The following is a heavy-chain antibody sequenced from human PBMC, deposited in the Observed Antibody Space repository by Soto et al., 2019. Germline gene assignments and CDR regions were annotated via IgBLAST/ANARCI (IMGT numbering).Heavy chain of an antibody. V-gene: IGHV4-30-4*01. D-gene: IGHD5-18*01. CDR2: ISYSGTT. CDR3: ARGRGYSYGLDP. CDR1: GDSISSNTNY. Sequence: SETLSLTCTVSGDSISSNTNYWSWIRQPPGEGLEWIGFISYSGTTSYSPSLKRRVAISLDTSKNQFSLSLSSVTATDTAVYYCARGRGYSYGLDPWGQGTLVTVSS. J-gene: IGHJ5*02.